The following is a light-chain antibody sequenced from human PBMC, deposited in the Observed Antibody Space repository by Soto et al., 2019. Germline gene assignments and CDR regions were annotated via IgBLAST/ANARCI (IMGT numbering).Light chain of an antibody. V-gene: IGLV1-47*01. CDR1: SSNIGSNY. CDR2: RNN. Sequence: SVLTQPPSASGTPGQRVTLSCSGSSSNIGSNYVYWYQQLPGTAPKLLIYRNNQRPSGVPDRFSGSKSGTSASLAISGLRSEDEADYYCAAWDDSLSGYVVFGGGTQLTVL. CDR3: AAWDDSLSGYVV. J-gene: IGLJ2*01.